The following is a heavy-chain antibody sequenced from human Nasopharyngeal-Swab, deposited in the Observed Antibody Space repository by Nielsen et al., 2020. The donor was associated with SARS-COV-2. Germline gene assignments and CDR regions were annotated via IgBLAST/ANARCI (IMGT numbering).Heavy chain of an antibody. D-gene: IGHD5-12*01. Sequence: VGSLRLSCAASGFTFRSYAISWVRQAPGKGLEWVSVISGSDYTTYYADSVKGRFTISRDNSKNTVNLQMNSPRVEDTAIYYCAKDRDSGDDSDDYYHYYGMDVWGQGTTVTVFS. CDR3: AKDRDSGDDSDDYYHYYGMDV. J-gene: IGHJ6*02. CDR2: ISGSDYTT. CDR1: GFTFRSYA. V-gene: IGHV3-23*01.